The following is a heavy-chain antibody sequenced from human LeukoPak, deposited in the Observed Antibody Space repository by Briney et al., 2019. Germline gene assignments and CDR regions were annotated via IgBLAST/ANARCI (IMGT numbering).Heavy chain of an antibody. CDR2: IKQDGSEK. J-gene: IGHJ4*02. CDR1: GFIFSSSS. V-gene: IGHV3-7*01. D-gene: IGHD3-22*01. Sequence: PGGSLRLSCAASGFIFSSSSMSWVRQAPGKGLEWVANIKQDGSEKYYVDSVKGRFTISRDNAKNSLYLQMNSLRAEDTAVYYCARDSGVGYDSSGYGFDYWGQGTLVTVSS. CDR3: ARDSGVGYDSSGYGFDY.